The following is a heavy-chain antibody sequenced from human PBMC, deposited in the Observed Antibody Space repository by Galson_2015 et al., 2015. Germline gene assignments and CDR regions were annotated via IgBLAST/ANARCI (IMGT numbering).Heavy chain of an antibody. D-gene: IGHD2-8*01. CDR1: GFTFSSYT. CDR3: ARMRYCTNGVCSEDTNYYYGMDV. Sequence: SLRLSCAASGFTFSSYTMNWVRQAPGKGLEWVSSISSSSSYIYYADSMKGRFTISRDNAKNSLYLQMNSLRAEDTAVYYCARMRYCTNGVCSEDTNYYYGMDVWGQGTTVAVSS. V-gene: IGHV3-21*01. CDR2: ISSSSSYI. J-gene: IGHJ6*02.